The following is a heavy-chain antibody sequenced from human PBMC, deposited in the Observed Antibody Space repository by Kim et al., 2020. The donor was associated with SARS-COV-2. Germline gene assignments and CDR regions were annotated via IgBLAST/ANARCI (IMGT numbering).Heavy chain of an antibody. J-gene: IGHJ5*02. Sequence: SETLSLTCTVSGGSISSGGYYWSWIRQHPGKGLEWIGYIYYSGSTYYNPSLKSRVTISVDTSKNQFSLKLSSVTAADTAVYYCARITMIVVGWFDPWGQGTLVTVSS. D-gene: IGHD3-22*01. V-gene: IGHV4-31*03. CDR2: IYYSGST. CDR3: ARITMIVVGWFDP. CDR1: GGSISSGGYY.